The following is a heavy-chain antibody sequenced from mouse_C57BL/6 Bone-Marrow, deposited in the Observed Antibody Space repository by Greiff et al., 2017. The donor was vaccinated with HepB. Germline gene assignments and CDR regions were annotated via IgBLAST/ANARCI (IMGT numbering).Heavy chain of an antibody. J-gene: IGHJ3*01. CDR3: TRRLWGFAY. D-gene: IGHD1-1*02. CDR1: GYTFTDYE. V-gene: IGHV1-15*01. Sequence: VQGVESGAELVRPGASVTLSCKASGYTFTDYEMHWVKQTPVHGLEWIGAIDPETGGTAYNQKFKGKAILTADKSSSTAYMELRSLTSEDSAVYYCTRRLWGFAYWGQGTLVTVSA. CDR2: IDPETGGT.